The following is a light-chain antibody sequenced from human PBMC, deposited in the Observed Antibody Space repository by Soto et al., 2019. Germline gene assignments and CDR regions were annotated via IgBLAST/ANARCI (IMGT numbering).Light chain of an antibody. J-gene: IGKJ4*01. CDR1: QSVSSN. CDR3: QKYNEWPLT. Sequence: EIVLTQSPGTLSLSPGEIATLSCSASQSVSSNLAWYQQKPGQAPRLLIYGASTRATGIPARFSGSGSGTEFTLTISSLQSEDFAVYYCQKYNEWPLTFGGGTKVDIK. V-gene: IGKV3-15*01. CDR2: GAS.